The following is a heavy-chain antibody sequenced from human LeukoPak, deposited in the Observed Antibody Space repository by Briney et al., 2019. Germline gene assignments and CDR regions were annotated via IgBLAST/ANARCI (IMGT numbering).Heavy chain of an antibody. J-gene: IGHJ2*01. Sequence: SETLSLTCTVSGGSTSSDYWSWIRQSPGKGLEWVGYVYDSGDTGKNPSLKSRVTILLDTSKNQCSLKLTSVSAADTAVYYCARLKLGAYFDLWGRGTLVTVSS. CDR1: GGSTSSDY. CDR2: VYDSGDT. D-gene: IGHD3-16*01. CDR3: ARLKLGAYFDL. V-gene: IGHV4-59*08.